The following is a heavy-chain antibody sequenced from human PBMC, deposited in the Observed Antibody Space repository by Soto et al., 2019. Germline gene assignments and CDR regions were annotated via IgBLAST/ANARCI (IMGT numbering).Heavy chain of an antibody. J-gene: IGHJ5*02. CDR3: AKTAAIVVVVAATNWFDP. CDR1: GFTFSSYG. D-gene: IGHD2-15*01. CDR2: IWYDGSNK. Sequence: PGGSLRLSCAASGFTFSSYGMHWVRQAPGKGLEWVAVIWYDGSNKYYADSVKGRFTISRDNSKNTLYLQMNSLRAEDTAVYYCAKTAAIVVVVAATNWFDPWGQGTLVTVSS. V-gene: IGHV3-33*06.